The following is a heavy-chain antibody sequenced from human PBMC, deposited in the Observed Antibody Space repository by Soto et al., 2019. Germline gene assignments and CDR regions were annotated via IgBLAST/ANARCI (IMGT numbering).Heavy chain of an antibody. CDR1: GVTVSSRF. Sequence: PEGSLRLSCAVSGVTVSSRFMSWISQAPGKGLEWVSVMFIGGNTDYADSVKGRCTMSKDISKNTLYLQMYSLRDDDTAVYFCVKEFREAFDYWGQGTLVPVAS. D-gene: IGHD3-10*01. CDR3: VKEFREAFDY. V-gene: IGHV3-53*01. CDR2: MFIGGNT. J-gene: IGHJ4*02.